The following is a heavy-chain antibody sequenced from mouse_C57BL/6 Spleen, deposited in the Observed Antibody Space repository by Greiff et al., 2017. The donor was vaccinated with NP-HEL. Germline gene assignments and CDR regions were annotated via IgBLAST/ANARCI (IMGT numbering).Heavy chain of an antibody. J-gene: IGHJ4*01. CDR1: GYAFSSSW. CDR2: IYPGDGDT. D-gene: IGHD1-1*01. V-gene: IGHV1-82*01. CDR3: ARGGTTVVPYYAMDY. Sequence: QVQLKESGPELVKPGASVKISCKASGYAFSSSWMNWVKQRPGKGLEWIGRIYPGDGDTNYNGKFKGKATLTADKSSSTAYMQLSSLTSEDSAVYFCARGGTTVVPYYAMDYWGQGTSVTVSS.